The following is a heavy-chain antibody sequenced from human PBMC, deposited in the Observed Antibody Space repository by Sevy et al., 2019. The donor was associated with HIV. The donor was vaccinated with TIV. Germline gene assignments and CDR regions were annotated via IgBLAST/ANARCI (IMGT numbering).Heavy chain of an antibody. CDR3: ARDWDSNYPFDY. CDR1: GFTFNTHV. J-gene: IGHJ4*02. D-gene: IGHD4-4*01. V-gene: IGHV3-23*01. CDR2: ISGFGNT. Sequence: GGSLRLSCAASGFTFNTHVMNWVRQAPGKGLEWVSSISGFGNTYYADSVRGRFTISRDNAKNTLYLQMNSLRADDTAVYYCARDWDSNYPFDYWGQGTLVTVSS.